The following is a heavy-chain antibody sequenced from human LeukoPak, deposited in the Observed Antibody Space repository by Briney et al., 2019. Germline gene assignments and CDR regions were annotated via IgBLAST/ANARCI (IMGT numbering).Heavy chain of an antibody. CDR1: GFTFSSYA. Sequence: PGGSLRLSCAASGFTFSSYAMSWVRQAPGKGLEWVSAISGSGGSTYYADSVKGRFTISRDNSENIVYLQMNNLRAEDTAVYYRAGRINGYNPGYVQWGQGTLVTVSS. CDR2: ISGSGGST. CDR3: AGRINGYNPGYVQ. J-gene: IGHJ4*02. V-gene: IGHV3-23*01. D-gene: IGHD5-18*01.